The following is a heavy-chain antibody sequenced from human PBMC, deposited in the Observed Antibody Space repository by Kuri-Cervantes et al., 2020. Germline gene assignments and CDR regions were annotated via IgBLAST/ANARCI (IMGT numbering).Heavy chain of an antibody. V-gene: IGHV4-4*07. CDR3: ARNYGDYPHDAFDI. CDR1: GGSISSYY. D-gene: IGHD4-17*01. Sequence: GSLRLSCTVSGGSISSYYWSWIRQPAGKGLEWIGRIYSSGSTSYNPSLKSRVNISVDKSKKQFSLKLSSVTAADTAVYYCARNYGDYPHDAFDIWGQGTMVTVSS. J-gene: IGHJ3*02. CDR2: IYSSGST.